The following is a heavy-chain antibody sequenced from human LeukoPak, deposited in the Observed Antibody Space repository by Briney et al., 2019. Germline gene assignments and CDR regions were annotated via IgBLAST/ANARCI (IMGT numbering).Heavy chain of an antibody. D-gene: IGHD6-19*01. CDR2: INHSGST. V-gene: IGHV4-34*01. Sequence: SETLSLTCAVYGGSFSGYYWSWIRQPPGKGLEWIGEINHSGSTNYNPSLKSRVTISVDTSKNQFSLQLNSVTPEDTGVYYCAREVAGTCAFDIWGQGTMVTISS. CDR3: AREVAGTCAFDI. J-gene: IGHJ3*02. CDR1: GGSFSGYY.